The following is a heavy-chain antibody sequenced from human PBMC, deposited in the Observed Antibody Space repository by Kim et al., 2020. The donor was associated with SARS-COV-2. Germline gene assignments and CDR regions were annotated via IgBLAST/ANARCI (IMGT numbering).Heavy chain of an antibody. CDR2: VHHSGTT. CDR3: ARNPLQHNSGYGDY. J-gene: IGHJ4*01. D-gene: IGHD6-19*01. V-gene: IGHV4-34*01. CDR1: SGSFSGYY. Sequence: SETLSLTCAVYSGSFSGYYWNWIRQSPGKGLEWIGEVHHSGTTNYNPSLKSRLTISVDTSKNQFSLKLNSVTAADTAVYYCARNPLQHNSGYGDYWGNGT.